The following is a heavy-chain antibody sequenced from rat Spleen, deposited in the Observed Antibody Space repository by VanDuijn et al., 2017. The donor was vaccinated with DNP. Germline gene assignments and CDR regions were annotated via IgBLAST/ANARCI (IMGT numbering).Heavy chain of an antibody. D-gene: IGHD5-1*01. CDR3: AGQGANLPFDY. CDR1: GFTFSDYA. J-gene: IGHJ2*01. CDR2: ISYDGFRT. Sequence: EVQLVESGGGLVQPGRSLKLSCAASGFTFSDYAMVWVRQAPKQGLEWVATISYDGFRTYHRDSVEGRFTISRDNAKSRLYLQMNSLKSEDTATYYCAGQGANLPFDYWGQGVMVTVSS. V-gene: IGHV5-7*01.